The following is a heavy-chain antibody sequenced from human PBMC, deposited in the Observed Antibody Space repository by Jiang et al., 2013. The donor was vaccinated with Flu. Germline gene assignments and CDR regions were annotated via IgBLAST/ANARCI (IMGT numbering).Heavy chain of an antibody. Sequence: ETLSLTCTVSGGSISSYYWSWIRQPPGKGLEWIGYIYYSGSTNYNPSLKSRVTISVDTSKNQFSLKLSSVTAADTAVYYCASYYDSSGYLGYFDYWGQGTLVTVSS. CDR2: IYYSGST. V-gene: IGHV4-59*01. CDR1: GGSISSYY. CDR3: ASYYDSSGYLGYFDY. J-gene: IGHJ4*02. D-gene: IGHD3-22*01.